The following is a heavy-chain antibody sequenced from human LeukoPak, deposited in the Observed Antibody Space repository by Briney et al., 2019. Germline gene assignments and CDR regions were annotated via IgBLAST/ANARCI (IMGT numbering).Heavy chain of an antibody. CDR1: GLTVSSNY. CDR2: IYSGGDI. CDR3: ARAAGDRIGYFDL. V-gene: IGHV3-53*01. Sequence: PGGSLRLSCAASGLTVSSNYMSWVRQAPGKGLEWVSVIYSGGDIYYAYSVKGRFTISRDSSKNTLYLQMNSLRVEDTAVYYCARAAGDRIGYFDLWGRGTLVTVSS. D-gene: IGHD7-27*01. J-gene: IGHJ2*01.